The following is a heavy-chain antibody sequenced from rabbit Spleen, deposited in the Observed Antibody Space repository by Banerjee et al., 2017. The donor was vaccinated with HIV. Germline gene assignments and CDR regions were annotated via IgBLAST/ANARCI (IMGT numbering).Heavy chain of an antibody. CDR2: IYAGSGGGT. D-gene: IGHD1-1*01. CDR1: GFSFSGSYW. Sequence: QEQLVESGGGLVQPEGSLTLTCTASGFSFSGSYWICWVRQAPGKGLEWIGCIYAGSGGGTYYASWAKGRFTISKTSSTTVTLQMTSLTAADTATYFCASNYVVRVGDYFNLWGPGTLVTVS. J-gene: IGHJ4*01. V-gene: IGHV1S45*01. CDR3: ASNYVVRVGDYFNL.